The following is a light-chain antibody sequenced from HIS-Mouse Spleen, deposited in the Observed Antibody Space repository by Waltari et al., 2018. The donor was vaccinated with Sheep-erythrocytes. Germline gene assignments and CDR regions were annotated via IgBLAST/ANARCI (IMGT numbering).Light chain of an antibody. J-gene: IGKJ1*01. CDR2: AAS. V-gene: IGKV1-39*01. CDR1: QSISIY. Sequence: DIQMTQSPSSLSASVGDRVTITCRASQSISIYLNWYQQKPGKAPKLLIYAASRLQSGVPSRFSGSGAETDFTLTISSLQPEDFATYYCRQSYSTPWTFGQGTKVEMK. CDR3: RQSYSTPWT.